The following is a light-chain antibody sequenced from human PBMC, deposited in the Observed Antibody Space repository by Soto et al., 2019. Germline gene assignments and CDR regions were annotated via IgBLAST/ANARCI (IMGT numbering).Light chain of an antibody. CDR2: KAS. J-gene: IGKJ1*01. CDR3: QHYNGYSRT. Sequence: DIEMTQSPSTLSASVGDRVTITCRASQSISNWLAWYQQKPGKAPNLLIYKASSLETGVPSRFSGSGSGTEFTLTISSLQPDDFATYYCQHYNGYSRTFGQGTKVEIK. CDR1: QSISNW. V-gene: IGKV1-5*03.